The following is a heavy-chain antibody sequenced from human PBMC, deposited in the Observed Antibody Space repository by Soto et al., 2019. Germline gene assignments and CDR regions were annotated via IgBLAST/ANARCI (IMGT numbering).Heavy chain of an antibody. CDR3: AIMANSGWFDP. CDR1: GGSVSSSDW. V-gene: IGHV4-4*02. J-gene: IGHJ5*02. CDR2: ISHSGST. Sequence: QVQLQESGPGLVKPSGTLSLTCTVSGGSVSSSDWWSWVRQPPGKGLEWIGEISHSGSTNYRPSLKSRVTMSVDTSKNQFSLKLNSVTAADTAVYLCAIMANSGWFDPWGQGVLVSVSS.